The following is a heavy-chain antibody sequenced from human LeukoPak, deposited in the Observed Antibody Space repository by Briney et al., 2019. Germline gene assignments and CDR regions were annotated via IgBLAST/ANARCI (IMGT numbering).Heavy chain of an antibody. J-gene: IGHJ5*02. Sequence: HPGGSLRLSCVASGLSFGNYWMDWVRQAPGKGLEWVGNIKQDGSEKYYVDSVKGRFTISRDNAKNSLYLDMNSLRVEDTAIYYCTRDFDPWGQGTLVTVSS. CDR3: TRDFDP. V-gene: IGHV3-7*01. CDR1: GLSFGNYW. CDR2: IKQDGSEK.